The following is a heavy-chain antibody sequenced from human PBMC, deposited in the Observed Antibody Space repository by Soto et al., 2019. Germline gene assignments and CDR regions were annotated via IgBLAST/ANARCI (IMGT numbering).Heavy chain of an antibody. CDR2: IIPILGIA. CDR1: GGTFSSYT. J-gene: IGHJ4*02. CDR3: ARAPHDYVDYFEVGFDY. D-gene: IGHD4-17*01. V-gene: IGHV1-69*02. Sequence: QVQLVQSGAEVKKPRSSVKVSCKASGGTFSSYTISWVRQAPGQGLEWMGRIIPILGIANYAQKFHGRVTITADKSTSTAYMELSCLRSEDTAVYYCARAPHDYVDYFEVGFDYWGQGTLVTVCS.